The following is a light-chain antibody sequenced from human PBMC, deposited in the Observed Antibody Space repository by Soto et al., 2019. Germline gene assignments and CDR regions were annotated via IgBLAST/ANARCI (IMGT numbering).Light chain of an antibody. V-gene: IGLV2-18*02. CDR1: SSDIGSYNR. Sequence: QSVLTQPPSVSGSPGQSVTISCTGTSSDIGSYNRVSWYEQPPGTPPKLIIYEVSNPPSGAPDRFSGSKSGNTASLTISGLQADEEADYYCSSYTTSITVVFGGGTKRTVL. CDR3: SSYTTSITVV. CDR2: EVS. J-gene: IGLJ2*01.